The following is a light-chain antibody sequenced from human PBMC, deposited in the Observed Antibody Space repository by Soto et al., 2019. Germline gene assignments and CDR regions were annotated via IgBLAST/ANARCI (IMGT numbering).Light chain of an antibody. Sequence: EIVLTQFPDTLSLSPGERSTLSCMAIPGVNANYLAWYQQKAGQSPRPPIYGASTRATGIPARVSGSGSGTDFTPTISSLQPEDFETYHCQQSYSIPITFGQGTRLEIK. V-gene: IGKV3-20*02. CDR3: QQSYSIPIT. J-gene: IGKJ5*01. CDR2: GAS. CDR1: PGVNANY.